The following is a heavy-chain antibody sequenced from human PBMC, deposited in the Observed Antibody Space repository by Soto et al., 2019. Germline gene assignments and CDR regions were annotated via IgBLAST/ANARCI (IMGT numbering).Heavy chain of an antibody. CDR2: ISAYDGNT. CDR1: GYTFTSYG. CDR3: ARGGYYDSSGSRYYHYYGMNV. J-gene: IGHJ6*02. Sequence: QVQLVQSGAEVKKPGASVKVSCKASGYTFTSYGISWVRQAPGQGLEWLGWISAYDGNTNYAQSLHGRVFMTTDTSTRTAYMELRSLRSDDTAVYYCARGGYYDSSGSRYYHYYGMNVWGQGTTVTVSS. D-gene: IGHD3-22*01. V-gene: IGHV1-18*01.